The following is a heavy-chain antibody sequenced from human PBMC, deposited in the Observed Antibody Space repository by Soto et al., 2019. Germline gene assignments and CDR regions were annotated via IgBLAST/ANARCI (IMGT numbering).Heavy chain of an antibody. D-gene: IGHD3-10*01. Sequence: QVQLQESGPGLVKPSETLSLTCTVSGGSISSYYWSWIRQPPGKGLEWIGYIYYSGSTNYNPSLRSRVTISVDTSKNQFSLKLSSVTAADTAVYYCARDLDGSGSLHHPWFDPWGQGTLVTVSS. J-gene: IGHJ5*02. CDR2: IYYSGST. CDR3: ARDLDGSGSLHHPWFDP. V-gene: IGHV4-59*01. CDR1: GGSISSYY.